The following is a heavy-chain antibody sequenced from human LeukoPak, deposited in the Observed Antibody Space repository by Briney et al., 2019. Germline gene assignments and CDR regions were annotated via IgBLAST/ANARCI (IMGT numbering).Heavy chain of an antibody. J-gene: IGHJ4*02. CDR1: GGSISSYF. V-gene: IGHV4-59*01. CDR2: IYYSGST. Sequence: SETLSLTCTVSGGSISSYFWSWVRQPPGKGLEWIGYIYYSGSTNYNPSLKCRVTISVDTSKNQFSLKLASVTTADTAVYYCARDRWLGYWGQGTLVTVSS. D-gene: IGHD5-12*01. CDR3: ARDRWLGY.